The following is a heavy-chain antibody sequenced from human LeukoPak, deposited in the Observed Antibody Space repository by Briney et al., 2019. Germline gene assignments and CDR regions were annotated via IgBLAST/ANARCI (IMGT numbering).Heavy chain of an antibody. CDR3: ARGRGYYYDSSGYYYFDY. Sequence: HSGGSLRLSCAASGFTFSSYEMNWVRQAPGKGLEWVSYISSSGSTIYYADSVKGRFTISRDNAKNSLYLQMNSLRAEDTAVYYCARGRGYYYDSSGYYYFDYWGQGTLVTVSS. CDR2: ISSSGSTI. D-gene: IGHD3-22*01. V-gene: IGHV3-48*03. CDR1: GFTFSSYE. J-gene: IGHJ4*02.